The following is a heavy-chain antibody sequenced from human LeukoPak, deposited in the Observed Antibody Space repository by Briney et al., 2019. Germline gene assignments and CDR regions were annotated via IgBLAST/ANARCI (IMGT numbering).Heavy chain of an antibody. CDR3: ARDPGSGTHWFDP. CDR1: GGSISSSSYY. CDR2: IYYSGSA. D-gene: IGHD3-10*01. V-gene: IGHV4-39*07. J-gene: IGHJ5*02. Sequence: SETLSLTCTVSGGSISSSSYYWGWIRQPPGKGLEWVGSIYYSGSAFYNPSLKSRVTISMATSKNQFSLRLSSVTAADTAVYYCARDPGSGTHWFDPWGQGTLVTVSS.